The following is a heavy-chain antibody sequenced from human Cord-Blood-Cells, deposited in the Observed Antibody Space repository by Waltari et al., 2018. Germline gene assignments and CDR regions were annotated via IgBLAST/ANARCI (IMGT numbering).Heavy chain of an antibody. Sequence: QVQLVQSGAEVKKPGASVKVSCKASGYTFTSYDINWVRQATGQGLEWMGWMNQNSGNTGDAQKCQGRGTITRNTAISTAYMELSSLRSADTAVYYCARLTGDGHRYFDLWGRGTLVTVSS. CDR1: GYTFTSYD. V-gene: IGHV1-8*03. CDR3: ARLTGDGHRYFDL. D-gene: IGHD7-27*01. J-gene: IGHJ2*01. CDR2: MNQNSGNT.